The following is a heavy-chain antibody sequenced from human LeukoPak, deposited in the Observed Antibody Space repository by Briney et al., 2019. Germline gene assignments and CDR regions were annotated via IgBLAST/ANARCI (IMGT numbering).Heavy chain of an antibody. Sequence: SETLSLTCTVSGGSISSYYWSWIRQPPGKGLEWIGYIYYSGSTNYNPSLKSRVTLSVDTSKNQFSLKLSSVTAADTAVYYCAREYGSGSYFSHTPWFDPWGQGTLVTVSS. J-gene: IGHJ5*02. CDR2: IYYSGST. D-gene: IGHD3-10*01. CDR1: GGSISSYY. V-gene: IGHV4-59*01. CDR3: AREYGSGSYFSHTPWFDP.